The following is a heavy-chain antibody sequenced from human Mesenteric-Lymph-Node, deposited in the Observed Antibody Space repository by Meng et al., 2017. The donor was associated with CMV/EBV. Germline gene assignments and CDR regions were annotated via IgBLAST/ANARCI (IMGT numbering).Heavy chain of an antibody. CDR3: ASLSMVRGVIPSGDV. J-gene: IGHJ6*02. D-gene: IGHD3-10*01. CDR2: IYHSGST. Sequence: SETLSLTRAVSGGSISSSNWWSWVRQPPGKGLEWIGEIYHSGSTYYNPSLTSRVTLSLDTSNNQFSLKLSSVTAADTAVYYCASLSMVRGVIPSGDVWGQGTTVTVSS. V-gene: IGHV4-4*02. CDR1: GGSISSSNW.